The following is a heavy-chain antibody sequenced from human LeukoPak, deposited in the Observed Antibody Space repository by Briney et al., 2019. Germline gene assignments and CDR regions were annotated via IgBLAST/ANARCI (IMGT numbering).Heavy chain of an antibody. D-gene: IGHD3-10*01. CDR1: GGSISSYY. J-gene: IGHJ2*01. CDR3: ARRPMVRGVITDWYFDL. V-gene: IGHV4-59*01. CDR2: IYYSGST. Sequence: SETLSPTCTVSGGSISSYYWSWIRQPPGKGLEWIGYIYYSGSTNYNPSLKSRVTISVHTSKNQFSLKLSSVTAADTAVYYCARRPMVRGVITDWYFDLWGRGTLVTVSS.